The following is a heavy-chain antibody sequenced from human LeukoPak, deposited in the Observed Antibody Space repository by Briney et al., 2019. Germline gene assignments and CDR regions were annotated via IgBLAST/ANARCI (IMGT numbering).Heavy chain of an antibody. CDR3: AREIFWSGYFSNLHFDY. J-gene: IGHJ4*02. V-gene: IGHV3-21*01. CDR1: DFTFSSYN. Sequence: GGSLRLSCVGSDFTFSSYNMNWVRQAPGKGLEWVSSISSSSTYIYYADSVKGRFTISRDNAKNTLYLQLNNLRPEDTAVYYCAREIFWSGYFSNLHFDYWGQGTLVTVSS. CDR2: ISSSSTYI. D-gene: IGHD5-12*01.